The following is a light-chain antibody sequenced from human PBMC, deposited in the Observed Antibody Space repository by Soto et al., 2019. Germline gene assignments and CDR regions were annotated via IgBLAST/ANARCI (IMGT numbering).Light chain of an antibody. CDR2: SNN. CDR1: STNIGNNY. Sequence: SALTQPPSVSGTPGQRVTISCSGGSTNIGNNYVYWYQHLPGAPPKLLIFSNNQRPPGVPDRFSGFKSGTAASLAIRGLRPEDEGDYYCAAWDDSPTTYVLIGGGTQLTVL. V-gene: IGLV1-47*02. CDR3: AAWDDSPTTYVL. J-gene: IGLJ2*01.